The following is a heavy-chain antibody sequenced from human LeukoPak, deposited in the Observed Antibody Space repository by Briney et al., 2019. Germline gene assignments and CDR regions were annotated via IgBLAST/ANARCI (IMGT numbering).Heavy chain of an antibody. Sequence: SETLSLACAVYGGSFSAFYWSWIRQPPGEGLEWIGEINQDGTTNYSPSLKSRVTISVDTSKNQFSLKLSSVTAADTAVYYCARHDSSGQGAFDIWGQGTMVTVSS. D-gene: IGHD3-22*01. V-gene: IGHV4-34*01. CDR1: GGSFSAFY. CDR3: ARHDSSGQGAFDI. J-gene: IGHJ3*02. CDR2: INQDGTT.